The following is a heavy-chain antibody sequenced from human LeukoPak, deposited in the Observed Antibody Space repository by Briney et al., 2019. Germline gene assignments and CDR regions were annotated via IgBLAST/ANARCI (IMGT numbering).Heavy chain of an antibody. CDR2: IYTSGST. CDR3: ASGGGIAAAGFSDWLDP. D-gene: IGHD6-13*01. Sequence: SETLSLTCTVSGGSISSYYWSWIRQPAGKGLEWIGRIYTSGSTNYNPSLKSRVTMPVDTSKNQFSLKLSSVTAADTAVYYCASGGGIAAAGFSDWLDPWGQGTLVTVSS. CDR1: GGSISSYY. V-gene: IGHV4-4*07. J-gene: IGHJ5*02.